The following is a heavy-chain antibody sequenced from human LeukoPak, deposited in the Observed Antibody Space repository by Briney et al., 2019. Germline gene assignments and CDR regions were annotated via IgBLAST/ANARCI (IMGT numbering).Heavy chain of an antibody. Sequence: GGSLRLSCAASGFTFSSYSMNWVRQAPGKGLEWVSSISSSSSYIYYADSVKGRFTISRDNAMNSLYLQMNSLRAEDTAVYYCARADYDSSGYYRAVGDYFDYWGQGTLVTVSS. CDR1: GFTFSSYS. CDR2: ISSSSSYI. J-gene: IGHJ4*02. CDR3: ARADYDSSGYYRAVGDYFDY. V-gene: IGHV3-21*01. D-gene: IGHD3-22*01.